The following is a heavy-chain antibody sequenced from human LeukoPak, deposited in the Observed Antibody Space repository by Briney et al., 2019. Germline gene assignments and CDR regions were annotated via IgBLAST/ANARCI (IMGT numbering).Heavy chain of an antibody. J-gene: IGHJ4*02. Sequence: SETLSLTCAVYGGSFSGYYWSWIRQPPGKGLEWIGEINHSGSTNYNPSLKSRVTISVDTSRNQFSLKLSSVTAADTAVYYCARGQYSSGWYQYWGQGTLVTVSS. CDR1: GGSFSGYY. V-gene: IGHV4-34*01. CDR2: INHSGST. CDR3: ARGQYSSGWYQY. D-gene: IGHD6-19*01.